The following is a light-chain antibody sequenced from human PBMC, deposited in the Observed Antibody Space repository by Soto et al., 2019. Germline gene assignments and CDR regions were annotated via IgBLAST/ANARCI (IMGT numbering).Light chain of an antibody. CDR3: AAWDDSLNGVV. CDR2: SNN. CDR1: SSKIGKNT. J-gene: IGLJ2*01. Sequence: QSVLTQPPSASGTPGQRVTISCSGSSSKIGKNTVNWYQQLQGTATTLLIYSNNQRTSGVPDRFSGSKSGTSASLAISGRQSEDEADYYCAAWDDSLNGVVFGGGTKLTVL. V-gene: IGLV1-44*01.